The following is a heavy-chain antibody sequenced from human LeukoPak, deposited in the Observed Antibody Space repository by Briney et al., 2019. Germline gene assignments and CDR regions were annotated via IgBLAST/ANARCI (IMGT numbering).Heavy chain of an antibody. CDR3: ASVRGYSYYFDY. D-gene: IGHD5-18*01. V-gene: IGHV4-59*01. CDR2: IYYSGST. CDR1: GGSISSYY. J-gene: IGHJ4*02. Sequence: SETLSLTCTVSGGSISSYYWSWIRQPPGKGLEWIGYIYYSGSTNYNPSLKSRVTMSVDTSMNQFSLKLSSVTAADTAVYYCASVRGYSYYFDYWGQGTLVTVSS.